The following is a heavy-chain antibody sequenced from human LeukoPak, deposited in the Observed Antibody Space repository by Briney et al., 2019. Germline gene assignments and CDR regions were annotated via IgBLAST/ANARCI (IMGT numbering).Heavy chain of an antibody. J-gene: IGHJ3*02. CDR2: INTSGGST. CDR3: ARGGRGEGTGTTRVAFDI. D-gene: IGHD1-1*01. V-gene: IGHV1-46*01. CDR1: GYTFTTYY. Sequence: ASVKVSCKAAGYTFTTYYMHWVRQAPGQRLEWMGTINTSGGSTSYAQKFQGRVTMTRDTSTSTVYMELSSLRSEDTAVYYCARGGRGEGTGTTRVAFDIWGQGTMVTVSS.